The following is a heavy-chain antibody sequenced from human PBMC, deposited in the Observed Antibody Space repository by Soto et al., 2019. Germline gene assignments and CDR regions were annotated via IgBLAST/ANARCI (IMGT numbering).Heavy chain of an antibody. Sequence: PSETLSLTCAVSGGSIGSSNWWSWVRQPPGKGLEWIGEIYHSGSTNYNPSLKSRVTISVDKSKNQFSLKLSSVTAADTAAYYCASLLWGDSNSSGGGAFAIWGQGTMVTVSS. CDR2: IYHSGST. J-gene: IGHJ3*02. V-gene: IGHV4-4*02. D-gene: IGHD6-13*01. CDR1: GGSIGSSNW. CDR3: ASLLWGDSNSSGGGAFAI.